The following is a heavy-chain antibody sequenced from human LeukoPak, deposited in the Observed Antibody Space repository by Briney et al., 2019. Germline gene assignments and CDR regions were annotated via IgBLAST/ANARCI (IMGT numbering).Heavy chain of an antibody. J-gene: IGHJ4*02. CDR2: ISGRGGRT. D-gene: IGHD3-10*01. V-gene: IGHV3-23*01. Sequence: PGGTLRLSCAASGFTFSSYGMSWVRQAPGKGLEWVSAISGRGGRTYYADSVKGRFTIPRDNSKSTLYIQMNSLRAEDTAVYYCARAKPKNMVRGLIMRRESRYYFDYWGQGTLVTVSS. CDR1: GFTFSSYG. CDR3: ARAKPKNMVRGLIMRRESRYYFDY.